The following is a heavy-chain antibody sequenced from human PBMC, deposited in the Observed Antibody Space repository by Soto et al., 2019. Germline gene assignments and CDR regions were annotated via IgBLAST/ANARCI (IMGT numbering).Heavy chain of an antibody. J-gene: IGHJ4*02. CDR1: GGSISSSSYY. D-gene: IGHD2-15*01. Sequence: QLQLQESGPGLVKPSETLSLTCTVSGGSISSSSYYWGWIRQPPGKGLEWIGSIYYSGSTYYNPSRKGRVTIAVDTSKNQAHLKRGSVTAADPAVYYCARRDSSPPFRYWGQGTLVTVSS. V-gene: IGHV4-39*01. CDR3: ARRDSSPPFRY. CDR2: IYYSGST.